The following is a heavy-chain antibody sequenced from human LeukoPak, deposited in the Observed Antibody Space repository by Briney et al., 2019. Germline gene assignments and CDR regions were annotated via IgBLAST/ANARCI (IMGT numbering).Heavy chain of an antibody. V-gene: IGHV3-21*01. D-gene: IGHD3-16*02. Sequence: GGSLRLSCAASGFTFSSYSMNWVRQAPGNGLEWVSSISSSSSYIYYADSVKGRFTISRDNAKNSLYLQMNSLRAEDTAVYYCARGYLRLRVGELSSFDYWGQGTLVTVSS. CDR2: ISSSSSYI. J-gene: IGHJ4*02. CDR1: GFTFSSYS. CDR3: ARGYLRLRVGELSSFDY.